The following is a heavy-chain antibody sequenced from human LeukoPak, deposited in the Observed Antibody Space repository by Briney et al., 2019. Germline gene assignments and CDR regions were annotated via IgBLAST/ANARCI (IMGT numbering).Heavy chain of an antibody. V-gene: IGHV3-23*01. CDR3: AKGMGAHCDGGCHSRILDH. Sequence: GGSLRLSCVTSGFTFSNHAMTWVRQAPGKGLEWVAIISGDGGATVYPDSVKGGFTISRESSKRTVFLQMNSLRDADTAVYYCAKGMGAHCDGGCHSRILDHWGQGTLVTVSS. CDR1: GFTFSNHA. CDR2: ISGDGGAT. J-gene: IGHJ4*02. D-gene: IGHD2-21*02.